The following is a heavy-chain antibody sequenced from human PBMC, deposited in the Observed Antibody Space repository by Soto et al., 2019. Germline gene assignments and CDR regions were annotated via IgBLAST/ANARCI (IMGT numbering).Heavy chain of an antibody. J-gene: IGHJ6*02. V-gene: IGHV3-73*02. D-gene: IGHD6-13*01. Sequence: DVQLVESGGGLVQPGGSLKLSCAASGFSFSISAMHWVRQASGKGLEWVGRIRSEGNSYATEYAASVKGRFTISRDDYKSTAYLQMNSLKIEDTAVYYCTRPHSRSKDDFYYCGLDVWGQGTTVTVSS. CDR1: GFSFSISA. CDR3: TRPHSRSKDDFYYCGLDV. CDR2: IRSEGNSYAT.